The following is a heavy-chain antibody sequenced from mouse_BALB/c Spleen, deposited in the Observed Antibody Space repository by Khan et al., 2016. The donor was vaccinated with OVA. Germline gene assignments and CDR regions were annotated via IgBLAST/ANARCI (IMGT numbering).Heavy chain of an antibody. CDR1: GFNIKDTH. CDR2: IDPANDNS. V-gene: IGHV14-3*02. J-gene: IGHJ2*01. Sequence: EVQLVESGAELVKPGASVKLSCTASGFNIKDTHMHWVKQRPEQGLEWIGRIDPANDNSKYDPRFQGKATITADTSSNTAYLQLSSLTSEDTAVYSCAPAGTWDYFDYWGQGTTLTVSS. D-gene: IGHD4-1*01. CDR3: APAGTWDYFDY.